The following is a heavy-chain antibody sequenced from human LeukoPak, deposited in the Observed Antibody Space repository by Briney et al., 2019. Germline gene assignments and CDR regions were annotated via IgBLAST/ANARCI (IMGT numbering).Heavy chain of an antibody. V-gene: IGHV1-2*02. Sequence: ASVKVSCKASGYIFTSFGISWVRQAPGQGLEWMGWINPNSGGTNYAQRFQGRVTMTRDTSMSTAYMELSRLRSDDSAVYYCARYFYDSSGSSSDAFDIWGQGTMVTVSS. CDR2: INPNSGGT. CDR1: GYIFTSFG. D-gene: IGHD3-22*01. J-gene: IGHJ3*02. CDR3: ARYFYDSSGSSSDAFDI.